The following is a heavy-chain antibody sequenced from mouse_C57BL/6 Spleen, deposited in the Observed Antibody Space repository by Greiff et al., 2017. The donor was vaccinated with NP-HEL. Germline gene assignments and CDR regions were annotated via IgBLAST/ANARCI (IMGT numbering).Heavy chain of an antibody. V-gene: IGHV1-7*01. J-gene: IGHJ4*01. D-gene: IGHD2-5*01. CDR2: INPSSGYT. CDR3: ARGYSNYGYAMDY. Sequence: QVQLQQSGAELAKPGASVKLSCKASGYTFTSYWMHWVKQRPGQGLEWIGYINPSSGYTKYNQKFKDKATLTADKSSSTAYMQLSSLTYEDSAVYYCARGYSNYGYAMDYWGQGTSVTVSS. CDR1: GYTFTSYW.